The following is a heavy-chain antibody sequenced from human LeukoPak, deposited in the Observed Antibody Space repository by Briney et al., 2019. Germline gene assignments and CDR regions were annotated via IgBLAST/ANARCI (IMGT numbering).Heavy chain of an antibody. J-gene: IGHJ4*02. D-gene: IGHD5-24*01. CDR3: ARDSSPARGPDGYNSGLDY. V-gene: IGHV4-31*03. CDR2: IYYSGST. CDR1: GGSISSGGYY. Sequence: TLSLTCTVSGGSISSGGYYWSWIRQHPGKGLEWIGYIYYSGSTYYNPSLKSRVTISVDTSKNQFSLKLSSVTAADTAVYYCARDSSPARGPDGYNSGLDYWGQGTLVTVSS.